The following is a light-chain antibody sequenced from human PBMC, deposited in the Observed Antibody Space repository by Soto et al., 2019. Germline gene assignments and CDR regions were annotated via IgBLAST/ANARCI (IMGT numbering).Light chain of an antibody. CDR3: QQSYNSPPIT. CDR2: AAS. J-gene: IGKJ5*01. V-gene: IGKV1-39*01. Sequence: DIQMTQSPSSLSASLGDSVTITCRAGQHIFSSLNWYQQKPGKAPKLLIYAASNLQSGVPSRFRGSGSGTDFTLTISSLQPEDFATYYCQQSYNSPPITFGQGTRLEIK. CDR1: QHIFSS.